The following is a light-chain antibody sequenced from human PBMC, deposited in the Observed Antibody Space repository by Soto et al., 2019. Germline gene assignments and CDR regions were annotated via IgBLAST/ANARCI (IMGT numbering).Light chain of an antibody. CDR3: QTWGTGSAIVV. Sequence: QLVLTQSPSASASLGASVKLTCTLSSAHSNYAISWHQQQPEKGPRYLMEVNSGGSHIKGDGIPDRFSGSSSGAERYLFISRRESEDEADYYCQTWGTGSAIVVFGGGTQLTVL. CDR1: SAHSNYA. J-gene: IGLJ7*01. V-gene: IGLV4-69*01. CDR2: VNSGGSH.